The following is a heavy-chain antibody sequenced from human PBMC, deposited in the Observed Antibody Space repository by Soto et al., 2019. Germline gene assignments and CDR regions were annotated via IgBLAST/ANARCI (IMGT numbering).Heavy chain of an antibody. J-gene: IGHJ3*02. D-gene: IGHD3-3*01. Sequence: SVKVSCKASGFTFTSSAMQWVRQARGQRLEWIGWIVVGSGNTNYAQKFQERVTITRDMSTSTAYMELSSLRSEDTAVYYCAAVDYDFWSGYYIGPVGDAFDIWGQGTMVTVSS. CDR1: GFTFTSSA. CDR3: AAVDYDFWSGYYIGPVGDAFDI. CDR2: IVVGSGNT. V-gene: IGHV1-58*02.